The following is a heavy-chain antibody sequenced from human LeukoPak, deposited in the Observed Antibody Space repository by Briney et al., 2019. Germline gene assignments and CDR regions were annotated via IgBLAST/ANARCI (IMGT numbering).Heavy chain of an antibody. CDR3: AGSGWLDAFDI. CDR2: IYYSGST. D-gene: IGHD6-19*01. Sequence: PSETLSLTCTVSGGSISSYYWSWIRQPPGKGLEWIGYIYYSGSTNYNPSLKSRVTISVDTSKNQFSLKLSSVTAADTAVYYCAGSGWLDAFDIWGQGTMVTVSS. V-gene: IGHV4-59*01. J-gene: IGHJ3*02. CDR1: GGSISSYY.